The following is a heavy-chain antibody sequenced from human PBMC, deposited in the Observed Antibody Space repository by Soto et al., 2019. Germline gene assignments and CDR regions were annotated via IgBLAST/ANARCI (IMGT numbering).Heavy chain of an antibody. J-gene: IGHJ4*02. CDR2: ISDSGGRT. D-gene: IGHD6-19*01. CDR3: AKELVNSGWTYFDY. V-gene: IGHV3-23*01. Sequence: LRLSCAASGFTFNTYAMSWVRQAPGKGLEWVSAISDSGGRTYYADSVKGRFTISRDNSKNTLYLQMNSLRAEDTAVYFCAKELVNSGWTYFDYWGQGTLVTVSS. CDR1: GFTFNTYA.